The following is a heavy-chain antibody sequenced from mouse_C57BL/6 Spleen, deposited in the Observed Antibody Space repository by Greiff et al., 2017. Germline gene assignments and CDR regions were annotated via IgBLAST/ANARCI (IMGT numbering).Heavy chain of an antibody. Sequence: VQLQQSDAELVKPGASVKISCKVSGYTFTDHTIHWMKQRPEQGLEWIGYIYPRDGSTKYNEKFKGKGTLTADKSSSTAYMQLNSLTSEDSAVXFCARPYYYGSSPYYFDYWGQGTTLTVSS. CDR2: IYPRDGST. D-gene: IGHD1-1*01. CDR3: ARPYYYGSSPYYFDY. J-gene: IGHJ2*01. CDR1: GYTFTDHT. V-gene: IGHV1-78*01.